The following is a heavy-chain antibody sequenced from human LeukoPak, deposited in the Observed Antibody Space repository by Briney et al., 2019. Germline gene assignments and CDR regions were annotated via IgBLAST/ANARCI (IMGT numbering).Heavy chain of an antibody. V-gene: IGHV1-46*01. CDR1: GYTFTSYY. J-gene: IGHJ4*02. D-gene: IGHD6-19*01. CDR2: INPSGGST. Sequence: ASVTVSCKASGYTFTSYYMHWVRQAPGQGLEWMGLINPSGGSTSYAQKFQGRVTMTRDTSTSTVYMELSSLRSEDTAVYYCASTPGYSSGWYPGGHFDYWGQGTLVTVSS. CDR3: ASTPGYSSGWYPGGHFDY.